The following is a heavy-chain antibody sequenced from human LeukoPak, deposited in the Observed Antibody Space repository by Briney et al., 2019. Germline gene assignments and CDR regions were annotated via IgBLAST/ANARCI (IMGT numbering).Heavy chain of an antibody. D-gene: IGHD4-17*01. CDR2: INYSGST. J-gene: IGHJ6*02. CDR1: GGSISSYY. V-gene: IGHV4-59*01. Sequence: SETLSLTCTVSGGSISSYYWSWIRQPPGKGLEWIGYINYSGSTKYNPSLKSRVTISIDTSKNRFSLKLSSVTAADTAVYYCAREGYGVNYYGMDVWGQGTTVTVSS. CDR3: AREGYGVNYYGMDV.